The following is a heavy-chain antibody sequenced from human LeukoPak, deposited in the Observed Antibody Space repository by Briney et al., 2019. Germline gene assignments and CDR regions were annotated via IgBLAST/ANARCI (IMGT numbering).Heavy chain of an antibody. CDR1: GGSISSSNYF. CDR3: ARGDIVVVPAAIPWFDP. J-gene: IGHJ5*02. CDR2: ISYSGTT. Sequence: SETLSLTCTVSGGSISSSNYFWGWVRQPPGKGLEWIGTISYSGTTHDNPSLKSRVIISVDTSKKQFSLRLSSVTAADTAAYYCARGDIVVVPAAIPWFDPWGQGTLVTVSS. D-gene: IGHD2-2*01. V-gene: IGHV4-39*07.